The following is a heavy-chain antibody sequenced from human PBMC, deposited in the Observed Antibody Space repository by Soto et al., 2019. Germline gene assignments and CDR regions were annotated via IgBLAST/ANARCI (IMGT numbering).Heavy chain of an antibody. CDR1: GGSISSSSNY. J-gene: IGHJ3*01. V-gene: IGHV4-39*01. CDR3: ARNQLVWFGAMDAFDL. Sequence: QVQLQESGPGLVKPSETLSLTCSVSGGSISSSSNYWGWIRQPPGKGLEWIGSIYFSGSTYYNPSLKGRVTISVDTSKIQFRLQLTSVTAADTAVYYCARNQLVWFGAMDAFDLWGQATMVTVSS. CDR2: IYFSGST. D-gene: IGHD3-10*01.